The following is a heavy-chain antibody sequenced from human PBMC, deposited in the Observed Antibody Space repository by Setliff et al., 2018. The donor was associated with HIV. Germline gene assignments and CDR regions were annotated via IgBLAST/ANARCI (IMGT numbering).Heavy chain of an antibody. V-gene: IGHV4-59*01. CDR3: ARVDCSGGSCYSPAY. CDR2: IYNSGGT. CDR1: GGSMSSYL. J-gene: IGHJ4*02. Sequence: SETLSLTCTVSGGSMSSYLWSWIRQSPGKGLEWIGYIYNSGGTNYNPSLKSRVTISLDTSKNQFSLNLTSVTAADTAVYYCARVDCSGGSCYSPAYWGQGTLVTVSS. D-gene: IGHD2-15*01.